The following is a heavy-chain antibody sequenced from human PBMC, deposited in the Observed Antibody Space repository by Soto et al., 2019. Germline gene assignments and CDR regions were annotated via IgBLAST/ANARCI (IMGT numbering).Heavy chain of an antibody. D-gene: IGHD5-18*01. J-gene: IGHJ4*02. CDR2: INHSGST. V-gene: IGHV4-34*01. Sequence: SETLSLTCAVYGGSFSGYYWSWIRQPPGKGLEWIGEINHSGSTNYNPSLKSRVTISVDTSKNQFSLKLSSVTAADTAVYYCARYGPRYSFFRYWGQGTLVTVSS. CDR3: ARYGPRYSFFRY. CDR1: GGSFSGYY.